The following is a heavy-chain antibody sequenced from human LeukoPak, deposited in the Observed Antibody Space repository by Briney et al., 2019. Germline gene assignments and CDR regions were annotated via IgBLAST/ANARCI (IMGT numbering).Heavy chain of an antibody. CDR1: GFTVSSNY. D-gene: IGHD3-16*02. CDR2: IYSGGST. J-gene: IGHJ4*02. V-gene: IGHV3-66*01. CDR3: ARGYDYVWGSYRSDY. Sequence: PGGSLRLSCAASGFTVSSNYMSWVRQAPGKGPEWVSVIYSGGSTYYADSVKGRFTISRDNSKNTLYLQMNSLRAEDTAVYYCARGYDYVWGSYRSDYWGQGTLVTVSS.